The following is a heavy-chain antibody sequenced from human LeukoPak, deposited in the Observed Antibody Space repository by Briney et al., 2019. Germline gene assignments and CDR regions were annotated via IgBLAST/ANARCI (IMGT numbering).Heavy chain of an antibody. V-gene: IGHV4-34*01. D-gene: IGHD3-3*01. CDR3: AREKFLGRLTRVLDT. CDR1: NGSFTENF. CDR2: VYHSGTT. J-gene: IGHJ5*02. Sequence: PSETLSLTCVVNNGSFTENFWSWIRQPPGKGLEWIGEVYHSGTTNYNPSLKSRLSISADMSKKQFSLKLDSVTAADTAAYYCAREKFLGRLTRVLDTWGQGTLVTVSS.